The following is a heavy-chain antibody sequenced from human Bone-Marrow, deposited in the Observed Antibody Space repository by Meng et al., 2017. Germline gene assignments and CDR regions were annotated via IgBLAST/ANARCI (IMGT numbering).Heavy chain of an antibody. V-gene: IGHV3-23*01. CDR2: ISTSGGST. D-gene: IGHD1-1*01. J-gene: IGHJ4*02. CDR1: GFTFYNYA. Sequence: EVQLLESGGGLVQPGGSLRLSCAASGFTFYNYAMSWVRQAPGKGLEWVSAISTSGGSTYYADSVKGRFTISRDNSKNALYLLMNSLRGEDTAVYYCAKGHNSNDYCGQGTLVTVSS. CDR3: AKGHNSNDY.